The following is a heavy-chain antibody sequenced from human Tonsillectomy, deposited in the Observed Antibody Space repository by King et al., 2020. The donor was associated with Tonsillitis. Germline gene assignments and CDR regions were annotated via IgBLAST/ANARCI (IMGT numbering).Heavy chain of an antibody. CDR3: AIIGSWWERLAYFDY. J-gene: IGHJ4*02. CDR2: INPNSGGT. CDR1: GYTFTGYY. Sequence: GQLVQSGAEVKKPGASVKVSCKASGYTFTGYYMHWVRQAPGQGLEWMGWINPNSGGTDYAQKFQGRVTMTRDTSSSTAYMELSRLTSDDTAVYYCAIIGSWWERLAYFDYWGQGSLVTVSS. V-gene: IGHV1-2*02. D-gene: IGHD1-26*01.